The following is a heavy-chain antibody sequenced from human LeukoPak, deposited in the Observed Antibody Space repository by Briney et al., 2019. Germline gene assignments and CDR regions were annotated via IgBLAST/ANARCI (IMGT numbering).Heavy chain of an antibody. D-gene: IGHD5-12*01. J-gene: IGHJ4*03. CDR1: GGSISGYF. CDR3: AREPTSGREPTSGRPLDY. CDR2: MYSTGSN. V-gene: IGHV4-4*07. Sequence: SETLSLTCTVSGGSISGYFWTWIRQPAGKGLEWIGRMYSTGSNNYNPSLKSRVTMSLDTSKNHFSLNLTSVTAADTAVYYCAREPTSGREPTSGRPLDYWGQGTTVTVSS.